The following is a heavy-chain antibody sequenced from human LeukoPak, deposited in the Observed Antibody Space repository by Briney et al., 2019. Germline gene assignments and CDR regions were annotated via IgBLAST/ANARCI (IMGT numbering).Heavy chain of an antibody. Sequence: SETLSLTCAVYGGSVTDYYWSWLRHTPGTGLEWVGEINHGGSTNYCPSVKRRVTISEDTSKNQFSLKLSSVTAADTAVYYCARTIVVVVAAYTWFDPWGQGTLVTVSS. V-gene: IGHV4-34*01. J-gene: IGHJ5*02. CDR3: ARTIVVVVAAYTWFDP. CDR1: GGSVTDYY. CDR2: INHGGST. D-gene: IGHD2-15*01.